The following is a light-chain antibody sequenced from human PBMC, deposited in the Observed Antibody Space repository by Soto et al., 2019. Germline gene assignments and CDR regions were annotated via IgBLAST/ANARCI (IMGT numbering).Light chain of an antibody. J-gene: IGKJ5*01. Sequence: IVLTQSPGTLSLSPGERATLSCRTSQSVNSRYLAWYQQRPGQAPRLLIYDASNRATGIPARFSGSGSGTDFTLTISSLEPEDFAVYYCQQRSNWPITFGQGTRLEI. V-gene: IGKV3-11*01. CDR2: DAS. CDR3: QQRSNWPIT. CDR1: QSVNSRY.